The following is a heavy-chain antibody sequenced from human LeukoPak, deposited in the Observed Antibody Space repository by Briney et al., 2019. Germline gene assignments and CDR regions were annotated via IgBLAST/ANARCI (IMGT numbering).Heavy chain of an antibody. CDR1: GFTFSSYN. J-gene: IGHJ4*02. D-gene: IGHD6-13*01. CDR3: ARVSLGAAAGTSR. V-gene: IGHV3-21*01. Sequence: GGALRLSCAATGFTFSSYNMNWVRQAPGKGLEWVSSISSSSSYISYTDSVKGRFTISRDNAKNSLYLQMNSLRADDTAIYYCARVSLGAAAGTSRWGQGTLVTVSS. CDR2: ISSSSSYI.